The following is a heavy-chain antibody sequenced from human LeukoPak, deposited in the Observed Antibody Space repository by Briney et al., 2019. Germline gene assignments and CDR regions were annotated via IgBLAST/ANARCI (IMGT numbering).Heavy chain of an antibody. CDR1: GYTFTTYG. V-gene: IGHV1-18*01. Sequence: ASVKVSCKASGYTFTTYGFSWVRQAPGQGLEWVGWINPYNGNTKYAQTFQGRVTMTTDTSTSTAYMELRSLRSDDTAVYYCASVKYGSGSYATHFDYWGQGTLVTVSS. D-gene: IGHD3-10*01. CDR3: ASVKYGSGSYATHFDY. J-gene: IGHJ4*02. CDR2: INPYNGNT.